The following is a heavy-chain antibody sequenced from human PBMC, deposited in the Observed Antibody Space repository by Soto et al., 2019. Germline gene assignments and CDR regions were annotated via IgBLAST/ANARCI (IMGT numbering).Heavy chain of an antibody. J-gene: IGHJ4*02. CDR2: ISFDGSKE. CDR1: EFTFRNYP. D-gene: IGHD3-10*01. V-gene: IGHV3-30-3*01. Sequence: QVQLVQSGGRVVQPGRSLRLSCVAYEFTFRNYPMHWVRQAPGKGLEWVAVISFDGSKEDSADSVKGRFTVSRDNSKNTLYLEMNSLRAEDTAAYYCARGVAAIVTWYLDYWGQGSLVTVSS. CDR3: ARGVAAIVTWYLDY.